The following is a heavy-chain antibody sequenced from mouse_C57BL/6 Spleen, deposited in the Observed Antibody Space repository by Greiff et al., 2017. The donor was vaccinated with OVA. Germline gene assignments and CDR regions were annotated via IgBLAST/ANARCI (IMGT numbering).Heavy chain of an antibody. V-gene: IGHV14-4*01. CDR3: TTRDYDFAWFAY. J-gene: IGHJ3*01. CDR2: IDPENGDT. CDR1: GFNIKDDY. Sequence: EVHLVESGAELVRPGASVKLSCTASGFNIKDDYMHWVKQRPEQGLEWIGWIDPENGDTEYASKFQGKATITADTSSNTAYLQLSSLTSEDTAVYYCTTRDYDFAWFAYWGQGTLVTVSA. D-gene: IGHD2-4*01.